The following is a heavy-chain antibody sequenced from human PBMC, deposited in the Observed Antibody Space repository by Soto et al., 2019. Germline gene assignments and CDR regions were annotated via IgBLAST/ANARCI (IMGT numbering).Heavy chain of an antibody. D-gene: IGHD3-22*01. Sequence: QVQLQESGPGLVKPSQTLSLTCTVSGGSISSGGYYWSWIRQHPGKGLEWIGYIYYSGSTYYNPXLNXXXTISVDTSKNXXSXKXXSVTAADTAVYYCARDRILGYYYDSSGPRGGWFDPWGQGTLVTVSS. J-gene: IGHJ5*02. CDR1: GGSISSGGYY. CDR2: IYYSGST. V-gene: IGHV4-31*01. CDR3: ARDRILGYYYDSSGPRGGWFDP.